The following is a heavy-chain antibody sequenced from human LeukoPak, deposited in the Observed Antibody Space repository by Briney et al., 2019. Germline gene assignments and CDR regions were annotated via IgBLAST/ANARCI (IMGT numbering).Heavy chain of an antibody. J-gene: IGHJ4*02. CDR3: AREHRASSLVPAAMLGVDY. D-gene: IGHD2-2*01. CDR1: GFTFSSYS. CDR2: ISSSSSYI. Sequence: PGGSLRPSCAASGFTFSSYSMNWVRQAPGKGLEWVSSISSSSSYIYYADSVKGRFTISRDNAKNSLNLQMNSLRAEDTAVYYCAREHRASSLVPAAMLGVDYWGQGTLVTVSS. V-gene: IGHV3-21*01.